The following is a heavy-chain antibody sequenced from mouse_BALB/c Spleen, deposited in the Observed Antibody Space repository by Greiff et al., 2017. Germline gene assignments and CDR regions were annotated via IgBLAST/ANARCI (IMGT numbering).Heavy chain of an antibody. CDR2: IYPGDGDT. D-gene: IGHD1-1*02. CDR3: ARGGGSAWFAY. V-gene: IGHV1-82*01. CDR1: GYAFSSSW. Sequence: QVQLKESGPELVKPGASVKISCKASGYAFSSSWMNWVKQRPGQGLEWIGRIYPGDGDTNYNGKFKGKATLTADKSSSTAYMQLSSLTSVDSAVYFCARGGGSAWFAYWGQGTLVTVSA. J-gene: IGHJ3*01.